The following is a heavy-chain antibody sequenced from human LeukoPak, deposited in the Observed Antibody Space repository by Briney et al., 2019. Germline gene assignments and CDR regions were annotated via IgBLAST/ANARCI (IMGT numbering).Heavy chain of an antibody. CDR2: IGGSGFTT. V-gene: IGHV3-23*01. CDR1: GFTFSTYA. D-gene: IGHD1-7*01. CDR3: AKAVTNYYFDY. Sequence: GGSLRLSCAASGFTFSTYAMSWVRQAPGKGLEWVSSIGGSGFTTYYADSVKGRFTISRDNSKNTVYLQMNSLRADDTAVYYCAKAVTNYYFDYWGQGTLVSVSS. J-gene: IGHJ4*02.